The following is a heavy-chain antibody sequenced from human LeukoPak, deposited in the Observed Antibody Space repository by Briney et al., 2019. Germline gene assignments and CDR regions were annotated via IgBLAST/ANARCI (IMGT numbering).Heavy chain of an antibody. Sequence: SETLSLTCTVSGGSISSSSYYWGWIRQPPGKGLEWIGSIYYSGSTYYNPSLKSRVTLSVDTSKNQFSLKLSSVTAADTAVYYCARDYDFWSASWFDPWGQGTLVTVSS. D-gene: IGHD3-3*01. CDR1: GGSISSSSYY. J-gene: IGHJ5*02. V-gene: IGHV4-39*01. CDR2: IYYSGST. CDR3: ARDYDFWSASWFDP.